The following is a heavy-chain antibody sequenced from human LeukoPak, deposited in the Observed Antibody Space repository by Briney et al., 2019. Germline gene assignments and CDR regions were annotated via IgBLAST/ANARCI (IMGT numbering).Heavy chain of an antibody. J-gene: IGHJ3*02. CDR1: GFTFSSYD. V-gene: IGHV3-30*02. D-gene: IGHD2-8*01. CDR2: IRYDGSNK. CDR3: AKDPNGDYIGAFDN. Sequence: GGSLRLSCAASGFTFSSYDMHWVRQAPGKGLEWVAFIRYDGSNKYYADSVKGRFTISRDNSKNTLYLHMNSLRAEDTAIYYCAKDPNGDYIGAFDNWGQGTMVTVSS.